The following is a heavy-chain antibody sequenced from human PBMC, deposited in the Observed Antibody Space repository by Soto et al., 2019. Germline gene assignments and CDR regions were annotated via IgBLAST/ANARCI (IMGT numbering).Heavy chain of an antibody. Sequence: QVQLVQSGAEVKKPGSSVQVSCKASGGTFGSYAISWVRQAPGQWLEWMGGIIPIPGTANYAQKFQVRVTIAADESTSTAYMELSSLRSEDTAVYYCARSQGSSTSLEIYYYYYYGMDVWGQGTTVTVSS. D-gene: IGHD2-2*01. CDR2: IIPIPGTA. J-gene: IGHJ6*02. CDR3: ARSQGSSTSLEIYYYYYYGMDV. CDR1: GGTFGSYA. V-gene: IGHV1-69*01.